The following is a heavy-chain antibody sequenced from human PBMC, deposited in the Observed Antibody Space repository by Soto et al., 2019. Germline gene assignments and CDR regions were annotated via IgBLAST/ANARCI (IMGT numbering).Heavy chain of an antibody. CDR3: ARGVAKYCSGGSCYPHYYYMDV. J-gene: IGHJ6*03. D-gene: IGHD2-15*01. CDR1: GGSFSGYY. V-gene: IGHV4-34*01. Sequence: SETLSLTCAVYGGSFSGYYWSWIRQPPGKGLEWIGEINHSGSTNYNPSLKSRVTISVDTSKNQFSLKLSSVTAADTAVYYCARGVAKYCSGGSCYPHYYYMDVWGKGTTVT. CDR2: INHSGST.